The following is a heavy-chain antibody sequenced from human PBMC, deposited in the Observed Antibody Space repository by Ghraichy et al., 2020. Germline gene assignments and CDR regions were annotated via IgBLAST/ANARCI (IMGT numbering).Heavy chain of an antibody. J-gene: IGHJ5*02. CDR1: GFTFSSYS. CDR2: ISSSSSNI. Sequence: GGSLRLSCAASGFTFSSYSMNWVRQAPWKGLECVSSISSSSSNIYYADSVKGRFTISRDNAKKSLYLQMNSLRAEDTAVYYCARDYGSNYPAAWGQGTLVTVSS. V-gene: IGHV3-21*01. CDR3: ARDYGSNYPAA. D-gene: IGHD5-24*01.